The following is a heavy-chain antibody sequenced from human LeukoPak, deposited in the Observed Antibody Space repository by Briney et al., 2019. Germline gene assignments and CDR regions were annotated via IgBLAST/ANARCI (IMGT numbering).Heavy chain of an antibody. CDR2: ISSSSSTI. CDR3: ARVTRFYYGSGRDFDY. J-gene: IGHJ4*02. D-gene: IGHD3-10*01. V-gene: IGHV3-48*04. CDR1: GFTFSSYA. Sequence: PGGSLRLSCAASGFTFSSYAMHWVRQAPGKGLEWVSYISSSSSTIYYADSVKGRFTIPRDNAKNSLYLQMNSLRAEDTAVYYCARVTRFYYGSGRDFDYWGQGTLVTVSS.